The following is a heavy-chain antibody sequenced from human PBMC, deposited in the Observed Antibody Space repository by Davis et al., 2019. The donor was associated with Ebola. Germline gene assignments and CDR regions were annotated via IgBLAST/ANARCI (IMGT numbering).Heavy chain of an antibody. CDR2: ISHDGRNI. V-gene: IGHV3-30*18. D-gene: IGHD3-22*01. Sequence: GGSLRLSCAASGFTFSNYGMNWVRQAPGKGLEWIAFISHDGRNIPYAGSVWGRFTISRDNSRNTVYLQMDSLRAEDTAVYYCANDMIAVGYWGQGTLVTVSS. CDR3: ANDMIAVGY. CDR1: GFTFSNYG. J-gene: IGHJ4*02.